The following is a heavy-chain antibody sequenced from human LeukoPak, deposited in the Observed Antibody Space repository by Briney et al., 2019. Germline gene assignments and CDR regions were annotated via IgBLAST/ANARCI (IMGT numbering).Heavy chain of an antibody. J-gene: IGHJ4*02. V-gene: IGHV1-8*01. CDR2: TNPNSGNT. D-gene: IGHD2-2*01. CDR1: GYTFTSYD. Sequence: GASVKVSCKASGYTFTSYDINWVRQATGQGLEWMGWTNPNSGNTGYAQKFQGRVTMTRNTSISTAYMELSSLRSEDTAVYYCARGNRNVVVPAVYFDYWGQGTLVTVSS. CDR3: ARGNRNVVVPAVYFDY.